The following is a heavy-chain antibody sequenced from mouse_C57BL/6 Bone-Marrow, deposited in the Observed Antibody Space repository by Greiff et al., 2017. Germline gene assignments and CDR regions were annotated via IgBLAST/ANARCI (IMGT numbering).Heavy chain of an antibody. J-gene: IGHJ3*01. D-gene: IGHD4-1*01. CDR1: GYTFTSYW. V-gene: IGHV1-69*01. CDR3: AIYGRTGRGAY. Sequence: QVQLQQPGAELVMPGASVKLSCKASGYTFTSYWMHWVKQRPGQGLEWIGEIDPSDSYTNYNQMFKGKSTLTADKSSSTDYMQLSSLTSEDSAVXYCAIYGRTGRGAYWGQGTLVTVSA. CDR2: IDPSDSYT.